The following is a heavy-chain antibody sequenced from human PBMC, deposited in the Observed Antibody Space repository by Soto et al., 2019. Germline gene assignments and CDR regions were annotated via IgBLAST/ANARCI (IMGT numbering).Heavy chain of an antibody. CDR2: IRSKAYGGTT. J-gene: IGHJ4*01. D-gene: IGHD3-22*01. CDR1: GFSFGDYA. CDR3: NREQGDSYGSRGYPSFDY. V-gene: IGHV3-49*03. Sequence: GGSLRLSCTASGFSFGDYAMSWFRQAPGKGLEWVVFIRSKAYGGTTEYAASVKGRFTISRDDSKRIDYLQMNSLKTEDTAVDYCNREQGDSYGSRGYPSFDYWGHVTVVTVSS.